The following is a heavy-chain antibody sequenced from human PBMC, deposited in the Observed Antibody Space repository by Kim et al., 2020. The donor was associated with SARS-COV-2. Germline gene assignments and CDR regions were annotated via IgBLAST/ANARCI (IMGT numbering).Heavy chain of an antibody. CDR3: ARQPYSSSWSAFDY. J-gene: IGHJ4*02. CDR2: IYYSGST. CDR1: GGSISSSSYY. V-gene: IGHV4-39*01. D-gene: IGHD6-13*01. Sequence: SETLSLTCTVSGGSISSSSYYWGWIRQPPGKGLEWIGSIYYSGSTYYNPSLKSRVTISVDTSKNQFSLKLSSVTAADTAVYYCARQPYSSSWSAFDYWGQGTLVTVSS.